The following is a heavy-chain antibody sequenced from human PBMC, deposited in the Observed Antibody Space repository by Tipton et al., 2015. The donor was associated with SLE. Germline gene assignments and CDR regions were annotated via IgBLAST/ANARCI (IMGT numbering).Heavy chain of an antibody. V-gene: IGHV4-39*07. J-gene: IGHJ2*01. CDR1: GGSISSSSYY. CDR2: IYYSGST. CDR3: ARDPRPMVQGVQGTPWYFDL. Sequence: TLSLTCTVSGGSISSSSYYWGWIRQPPGKGLEWIGSIYYSGSTYYNPSLKSRVTISVNTSKNQFSLKLSSVTAADTAVYYCARDPRPMVQGVQGTPWYFDLWGRGTLVTVSS. D-gene: IGHD3-10*01.